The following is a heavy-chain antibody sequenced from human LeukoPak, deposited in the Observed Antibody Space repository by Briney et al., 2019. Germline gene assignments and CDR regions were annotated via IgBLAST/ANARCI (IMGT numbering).Heavy chain of an antibody. CDR2: TRYDESNK. V-gene: IGHV3-30*02. CDR1: GFTFSGYG. CDR3: AKYYGENSGYLQD. Sequence: GGSLRLSCAASGFTFSGYGMHWVRQSPGNGLEWVAFTRYDESNKYYVDSVKGRFTISRDNSKNTLYLQMNSLRPEDTALYYCAKYYGENSGYLQDFGRGTLVTVSS. J-gene: IGHJ1*01. D-gene: IGHD2-21*01.